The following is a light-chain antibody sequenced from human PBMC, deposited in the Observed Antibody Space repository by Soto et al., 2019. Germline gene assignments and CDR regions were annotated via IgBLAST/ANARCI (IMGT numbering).Light chain of an antibody. V-gene: IGLV2-11*01. CDR1: GNDVGGYDF. J-gene: IGLJ2*01. CDR3: CSYAGTYTVV. Sequence: QSALTQPRSVSGSPGQSVTISCTGTGNDVGGYDFVSWYQQHPGKAPKLMIYDVSKRPSGVPDRFSGSKSGNKASLTISGFQADDEADYYCCSYAGTYTVVFGGGTKLTVL. CDR2: DVS.